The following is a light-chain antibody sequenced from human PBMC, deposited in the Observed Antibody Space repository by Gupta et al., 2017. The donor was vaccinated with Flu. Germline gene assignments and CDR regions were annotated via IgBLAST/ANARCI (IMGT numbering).Light chain of an antibody. CDR2: GDN. CDR1: NLGAKYS. V-gene: IGLV1-40*01. J-gene: IGLJ3*02. Sequence: NLGAKYSVHWYQQFPGAAPRLLISGDNYRPSGVSDRFSGSRSGASASLAITGLRTEDEAEYYCQSYDSSRGGSWVFGGGTKLTVL. CDR3: QSYDSSRGGSWV.